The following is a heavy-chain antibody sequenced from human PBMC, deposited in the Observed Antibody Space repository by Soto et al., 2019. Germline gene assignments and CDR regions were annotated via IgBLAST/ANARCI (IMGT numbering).Heavy chain of an antibody. CDR3: TPNYDNWSGFFS. D-gene: IGHD3-3*01. J-gene: IGHJ5*02. CDR2: IKSETDGGTT. Sequence: EVQLMESGGGLVKPGGSLRLSCAGSGFIFSNAWMNWVRQAPGKGLEWVGRIKSETDGGTTDYAASVKGRFTISRDDSKNTVFLQLNSLNTEDTAVYYYTPNYDNWSGFFSWGQGTLVTLSS. V-gene: IGHV3-15*07. CDR1: GFIFSNAW.